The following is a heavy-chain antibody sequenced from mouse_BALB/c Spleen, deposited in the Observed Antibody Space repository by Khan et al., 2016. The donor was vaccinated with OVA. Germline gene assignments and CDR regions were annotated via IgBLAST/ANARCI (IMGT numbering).Heavy chain of an antibody. D-gene: IGHD1-1*01. V-gene: IGHV1-20*02. CDR3: ARKNGSDFDY. CDR1: GYSFTGYF. Sequence: VQLQQSGPELVKPGASVKISCKASGYSFTGYFMNWVMQSHGKSLEWIGRINPHIGETFYNQKFVGKAILTVDEYSSTAHMVHRSLASYDSAVYFCARKNGSDFDYWSQGTTLTVSS. J-gene: IGHJ2*01. CDR2: INPHIGET.